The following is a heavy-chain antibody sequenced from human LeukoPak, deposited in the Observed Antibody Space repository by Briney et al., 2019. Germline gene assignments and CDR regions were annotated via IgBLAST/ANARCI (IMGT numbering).Heavy chain of an antibody. CDR1: GSTFSSYS. CDR3: ARDFTSAYMIDY. D-gene: IGHD3-16*01. J-gene: IGHJ4*02. V-gene: IGHV3-21*01. CDR2: ISSSSSSYI. Sequence: GGSLRLSCAASGSTFSSYSMNWVRQAPGKGLEWVSSISSSSSSYIYYADSVKGRFTISRDNAKNSLYLQMNSLRAEDTAVYYCARDFTSAYMIDYWGQGTLVTVSS.